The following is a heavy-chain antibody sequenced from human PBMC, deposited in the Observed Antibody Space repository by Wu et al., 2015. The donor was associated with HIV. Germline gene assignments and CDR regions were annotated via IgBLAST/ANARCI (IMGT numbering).Heavy chain of an antibody. D-gene: IGHD3-3*01. CDR3: ARDRKDYYDFWSGYYTSVYPGPWFDP. Sequence: QVQLVQSGAEVKKPGASVKVSCKASGYTFTSYGISWVRQAPGQGLEWMGWISAYNGKTNYAQKLQDRVTMTTDTSTSTAYMELRSLRSDDTAVYYCARDRKDYYDFWSGYYTSVYPGPWFDPGAREPWSPSPQ. CDR1: GYTFTSYG. V-gene: IGHV1-18*01. CDR2: ISAYNGKT. J-gene: IGHJ5*02.